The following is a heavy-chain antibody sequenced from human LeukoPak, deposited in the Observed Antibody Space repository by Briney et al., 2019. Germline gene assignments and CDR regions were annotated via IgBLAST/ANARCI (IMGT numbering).Heavy chain of an antibody. J-gene: IGHJ3*02. D-gene: IGHD6-19*01. V-gene: IGHV5-51*01. CDR3: ATSREVAGSHAFDI. Sequence: GESPKISCKGSGYSFTNYWIGWVRQMPGKGLEWMGMLYLGDYASRFSPSFQGRVTMSVDRSINTAYLQWSSLRASDTAMYYCATSREVAGSHAFDIWGQGTVVTVSS. CDR2: LYLGDYAS. CDR1: GYSFTNYW.